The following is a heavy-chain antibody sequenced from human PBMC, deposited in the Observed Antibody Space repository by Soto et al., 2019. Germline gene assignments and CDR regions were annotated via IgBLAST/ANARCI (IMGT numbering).Heavy chain of an antibody. CDR1: GFTFSSYA. J-gene: IGHJ6*02. V-gene: IGHV3-23*01. D-gene: IGHD6-6*01. CDR3: AKDAASIAARRGSHYYYYGMDV. Sequence: GGSLRLSCAASGFTFSSYAMSWVRQAPGKGLEWVSAISGSGGSTYYADSVKGRFTISRDNSKNTLYLQMNSLRAEDTAVYYCAKDAASIAARRGSHYYYYGMDVWGQGTTVTVSS. CDR2: ISGSGGST.